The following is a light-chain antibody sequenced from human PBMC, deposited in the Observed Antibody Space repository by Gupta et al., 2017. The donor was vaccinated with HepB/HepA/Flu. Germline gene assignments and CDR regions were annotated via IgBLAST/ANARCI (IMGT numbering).Light chain of an antibody. CDR3: QPYDSSLRVV. CDR1: SSNIGAGYD. Sequence: QSVLTLPPSVSGAPGQRVTISCPGSSSNIGAGYDVHWYQRFPGRAPKVLIYGNTNRPSGVPDRFSGSKSGTAASLAISGLQAEDEADYYCQPYDSSLRVVFGGGTKVTVL. CDR2: GNT. V-gene: IGLV1-40*01. J-gene: IGLJ2*01.